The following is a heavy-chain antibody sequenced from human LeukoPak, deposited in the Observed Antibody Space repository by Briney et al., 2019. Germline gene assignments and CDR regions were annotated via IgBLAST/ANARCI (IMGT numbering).Heavy chain of an antibody. CDR1: GFTFSSYA. D-gene: IGHD3-3*01. J-gene: IGHJ4*02. V-gene: IGHV3-23*01. CDR2: ISGSGGST. CDR3: AKGFFLSPGAYYFDY. Sequence: GGSLRLSCAASGFTFSSYAMSWVRQAPGKGLEWGSAISGSGGSTYYADSVKGRCTISRDNSKNTLYVQMNSLRAEDTAVYYCAKGFFLSPGAYYFDYWGQGTLVTVSS.